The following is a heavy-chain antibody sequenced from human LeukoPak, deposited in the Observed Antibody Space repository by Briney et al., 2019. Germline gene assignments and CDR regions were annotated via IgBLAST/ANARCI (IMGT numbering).Heavy chain of an antibody. Sequence: ASVKVSCKASGYTFTDYYIHWVRQAPGQGLEWMGWINPNTDGINYAQNFRGRVTMTRGTSISTAYMELSSLRSDDTAIYYCARVKALGIVGSTTVLDPWGQGTLVTVSS. CDR3: ARVKALGIVGSTTVLDP. D-gene: IGHD1-26*01. CDR2: INPNTDGI. CDR1: GYTFTDYY. V-gene: IGHV1-2*02. J-gene: IGHJ5*02.